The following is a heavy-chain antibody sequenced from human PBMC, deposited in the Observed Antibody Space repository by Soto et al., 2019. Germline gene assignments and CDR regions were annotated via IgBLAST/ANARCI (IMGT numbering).Heavy chain of an antibody. V-gene: IGHV3-21*06. CDR1: GFTFSRYG. D-gene: IGHD2-2*01. CDR3: ARDPSEGRVGNWFES. J-gene: IGHJ5*01. CDR2: ISSSTSYV. Sequence: EVQLVESGGGLVKPGGSLILSCAASGFTFSRYGMNWLLQAPGKGLEWVASISSSTSYVYHADSVKGRFSISRDNAKNILYLEMYALRIEDTAVYYCARDPSEGRVGNWFESWGQGTLVTVSS.